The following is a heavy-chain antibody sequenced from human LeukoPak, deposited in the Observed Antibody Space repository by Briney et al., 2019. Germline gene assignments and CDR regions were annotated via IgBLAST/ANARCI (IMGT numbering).Heavy chain of an antibody. Sequence: PGGSLRLSCAASGFTYSSYAMSWVRQAPGKGLEWVSAISGSGGSTYYADSVKGRFTISRDNSKNTLYLQMNSLRAEDTAVYYCAKETSGFGELNWFDPWGQGTLVTVSS. CDR1: GFTYSSYA. CDR2: ISGSGGST. V-gene: IGHV3-23*01. CDR3: AKETSGFGELNWFDP. J-gene: IGHJ5*02. D-gene: IGHD3-10*01.